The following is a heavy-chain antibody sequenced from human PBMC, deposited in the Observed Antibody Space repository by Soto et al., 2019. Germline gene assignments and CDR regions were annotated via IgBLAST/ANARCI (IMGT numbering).Heavy chain of an antibody. CDR3: ARDRGGYSYGTLVEGDV. V-gene: IGHV3-30-3*01. J-gene: IGHJ6*02. Sequence: QVQLVESGGGVVQPGRSLRLSCAASGFTFSSYAMHWVRQAPGKGLEWVAVISYDGSNKYYADSVKGRFTISRDNSKNTVYLQMNSLRAEDTAVYYCARDRGGYSYGTLVEGDVWGQGTTVTVSS. CDR2: ISYDGSNK. CDR1: GFTFSSYA. D-gene: IGHD5-18*01.